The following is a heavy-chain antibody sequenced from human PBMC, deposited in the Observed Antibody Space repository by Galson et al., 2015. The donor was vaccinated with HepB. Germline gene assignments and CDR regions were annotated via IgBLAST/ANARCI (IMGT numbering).Heavy chain of an antibody. CDR3: ARDVPQREPVDGMDV. V-gene: IGHV1-18*01. CDR1: GYTFSDYG. D-gene: IGHD1-14*01. J-gene: IGHJ6*02. Sequence: SVKVSCKAFGYTFSDYGMSWVRQAPGQGLEWMGWISPYNGNTYYTKKLRDRVTMTTDTSTSTAYMVMWSLRSDDTAIYYCARDVPQREPVDGMDVWGQGTTVTVSS. CDR2: ISPYNGNT.